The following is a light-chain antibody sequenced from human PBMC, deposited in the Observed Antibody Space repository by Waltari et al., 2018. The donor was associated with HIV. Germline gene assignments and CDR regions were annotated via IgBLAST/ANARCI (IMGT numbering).Light chain of an antibody. J-gene: IGLJ2*01. CDR1: SSDVGGYNL. CDR3: CAYAGSTTYVI. CDR2: EVS. V-gene: IGLV2-23*02. Sequence: QSALTQPASVSASPGQSITISCTETSSDVGGYNLVAWYQQHPGKAPKLMIYEVSKRPSGVSNRFSGSKSGNTASLTISGLQAEDEADYYCCAYAGSTTYVIFGGGTKLTVL.